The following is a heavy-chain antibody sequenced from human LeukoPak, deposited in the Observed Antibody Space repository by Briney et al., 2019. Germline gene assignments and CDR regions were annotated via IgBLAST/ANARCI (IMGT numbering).Heavy chain of an antibody. D-gene: IGHD3-10*01. J-gene: IGHJ6*02. CDR2: ISWNSGGI. Sequence: GGSLRLSCAASGFTFDDYAMHWVRQAPGKGLEWVSGISWNSGGIGYADSVKGRFTISRDNAKNSLYLQMNSLRAEDTALYYCAKDFTNYYYYGMDVWGQGTTVTVSS. V-gene: IGHV3-9*01. CDR3: AKDFTNYYYYGMDV. CDR1: GFTFDDYA.